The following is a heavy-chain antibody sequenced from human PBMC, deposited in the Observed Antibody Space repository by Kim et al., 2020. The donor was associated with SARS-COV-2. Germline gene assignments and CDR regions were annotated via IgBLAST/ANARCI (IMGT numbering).Heavy chain of an antibody. Sequence: GGSLRLSCAASGFTFSSYAMSWVRQAPGKGLEWVSAINGSGGSTYYANSVKGRFTISRDNSKNTQYLQMNSLRAEDTAVYYCAKDRGSYYWDYLDYWGQGTLVTVSS. D-gene: IGHD1-26*01. CDR1: GFTFSSYA. J-gene: IGHJ4*02. CDR2: INGSGGST. CDR3: AKDRGSYYWDYLDY. V-gene: IGHV3-23*01.